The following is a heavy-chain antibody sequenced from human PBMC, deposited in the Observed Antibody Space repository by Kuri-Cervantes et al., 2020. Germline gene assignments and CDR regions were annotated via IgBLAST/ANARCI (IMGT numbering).Heavy chain of an antibody. V-gene: IGHV3-23*01. CDR3: AKAGRSGWTSFDY. CDR2: ISGSGGST. Sequence: LTCAASGFTFSSYAMSWVRPAPGKGLEWVSAISGSGGSTYYADSVKGRFTISRDNSKNTLYLQMNSLRAEDTAVYYCAKAGRSGWTSFDYWGQGTLVTVSS. J-gene: IGHJ4*02. CDR1: GFTFSSYA. D-gene: IGHD6-19*01.